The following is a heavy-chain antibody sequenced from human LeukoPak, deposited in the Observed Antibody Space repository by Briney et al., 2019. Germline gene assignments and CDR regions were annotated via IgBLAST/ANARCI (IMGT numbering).Heavy chain of an antibody. CDR2: IIPIFCTA. CDR3: AVWGGPRGRGNSDY. CDR1: GFTFSSYA. D-gene: IGHD4-23*01. Sequence: SCAASGFTFSSYAISWVRQAPGQGLAWMGGIIPIFCTANYAQKLQGRVTITADKSTSTAYMELSSLRSGDTAVYYCAVWGGPRGRGNSDYWGQGTLVTVSS. V-gene: IGHV1-69*06. J-gene: IGHJ4*02.